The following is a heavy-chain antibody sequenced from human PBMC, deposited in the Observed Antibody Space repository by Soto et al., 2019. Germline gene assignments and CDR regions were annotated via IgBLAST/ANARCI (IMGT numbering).Heavy chain of an antibody. Sequence: GSLRLSCAASGFIFSPYGIHWVRQAPGKGLEWVALIRNDGSDKYYAESVTGRFTISRDNSKNTVYLQMNSLRAEDTALYFCARAPRMAPFDIWGQGTMVTVSS. CDR2: IRNDGSDK. CDR3: ARAPRMAPFDI. V-gene: IGHV3-33*01. J-gene: IGHJ3*02. CDR1: GFIFSPYG.